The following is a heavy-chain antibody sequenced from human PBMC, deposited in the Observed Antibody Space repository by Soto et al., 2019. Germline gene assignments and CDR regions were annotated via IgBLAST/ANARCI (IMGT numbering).Heavy chain of an antibody. Sequence: QVQLVQSGAEVKKPGASVKVSCKASGYTFTGYYMHWVRQAPGQGLEWMGWINPNSGGTNYAQKFQGWVTMTRETSISTDYMELSRLRSDDTAVYYCAVENYGSGSYVFDYWGQGTLVTVSS. J-gene: IGHJ4*02. CDR3: AVENYGSGSYVFDY. CDR2: INPNSGGT. V-gene: IGHV1-2*04. CDR1: GYTFTGYY. D-gene: IGHD3-10*01.